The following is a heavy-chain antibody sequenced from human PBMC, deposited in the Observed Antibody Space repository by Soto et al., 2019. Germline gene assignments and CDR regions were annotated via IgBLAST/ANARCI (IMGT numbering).Heavy chain of an antibody. Sequence: QVQLQESGPGLEKPSQTLSLTCTVSGGSISSGGYYWSWIRQHPGKGLEWIGYIYYSGSTYYNPSLKSRVTISVDTSKNQFSLKLSSVTAADTAVYYCARESNGIDYGDAFDIWGQGTMVTVSS. CDR3: ARESNGIDYGDAFDI. CDR2: IYYSGST. D-gene: IGHD4-17*01. CDR1: GGSISSGGYY. J-gene: IGHJ3*02. V-gene: IGHV4-31*03.